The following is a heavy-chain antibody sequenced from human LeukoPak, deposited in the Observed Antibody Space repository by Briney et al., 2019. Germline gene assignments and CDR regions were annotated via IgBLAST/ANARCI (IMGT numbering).Heavy chain of an antibody. CDR3: ARGDAIAAAAASAFDI. CDR1: GFTVSSNF. J-gene: IGHJ3*02. CDR2: INHSGST. D-gene: IGHD6-13*01. Sequence: KPGGSLRLSCAASGFTVSSNFMSWVRQPPGKGLEWIGEINHSGSTNYNPSLKSRVTISVDTSKNQFSLKLSSVTAADTAVYYCARGDAIAAAAASAFDIWGQGTMVTVSS. V-gene: IGHV4-34*01.